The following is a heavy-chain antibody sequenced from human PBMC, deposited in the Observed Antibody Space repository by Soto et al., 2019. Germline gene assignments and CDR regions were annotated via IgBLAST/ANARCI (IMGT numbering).Heavy chain of an antibody. V-gene: IGHV4-34*01. CDR2: INHSGST. CDR1: GGSFSGYY. CDR3: ARRVGNSYGSSWFDP. J-gene: IGHJ5*02. D-gene: IGHD5-18*01. Sequence: SETLSLTCAVYGGSFSGYYWSWIRQPPGKGLEWIGEINHSGSTNYNPSLKSRVTISVDTSKNQFSLKLSSVTAADTAVYYCARRVGNSYGSSWFDPWGQGTLVTVSS.